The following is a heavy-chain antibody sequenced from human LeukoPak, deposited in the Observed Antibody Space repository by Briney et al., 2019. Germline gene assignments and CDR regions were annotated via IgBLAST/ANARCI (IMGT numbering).Heavy chain of an antibody. V-gene: IGHV3-30*02. CDR1: RFTFSSYG. CDR2: IRYDGSNK. J-gene: IGHJ4*02. Sequence: GGSLRLTCAASRFTFSSYGMHWVRQAPGKGLEWVAFIRYDGSNKYYADSVKGRFTISRDNSKNTLYLQMNSLRAEDTAVYYCARRAVSGSYYFDYWGQGTLVTVSS. D-gene: IGHD1-26*01. CDR3: ARRAVSGSYYFDY.